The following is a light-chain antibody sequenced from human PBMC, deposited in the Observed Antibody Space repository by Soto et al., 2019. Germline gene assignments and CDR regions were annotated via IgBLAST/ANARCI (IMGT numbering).Light chain of an antibody. J-gene: IGKJ4*02. V-gene: IGKV3-15*01. Sequence: EIVMPQSPATLSVSLGERVTLSCRASQSVFSSLAWYQQKPGQAPRLLFYGAATRPIGIPARFSGSGSGTEFALTISSLQSGGFAGYYGQQYHSWPAFGRGTRVVIK. CDR2: GAA. CDR1: QSVFSS. CDR3: QQYHSWPA.